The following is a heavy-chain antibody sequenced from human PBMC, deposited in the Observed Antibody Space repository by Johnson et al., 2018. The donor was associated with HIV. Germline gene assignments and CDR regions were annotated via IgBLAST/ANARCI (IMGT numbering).Heavy chain of an antibody. CDR1: RFTFNNYA. J-gene: IGHJ3*02. D-gene: IGHD6-25*01. CDR3: ASLAAQDAFDI. V-gene: IGHV3-20*04. CDR2: INWNGGST. Sequence: VQLVESGGGVVRPGGSLRLSCAASRFTFNNYAMSWVRQVPGEGLEWVSGINWNGGSTGYADSVKGRFTISRDNAKNSLYLQMNSLRAEDTALYYCASLAAQDAFDIWGQGTMVTVSS.